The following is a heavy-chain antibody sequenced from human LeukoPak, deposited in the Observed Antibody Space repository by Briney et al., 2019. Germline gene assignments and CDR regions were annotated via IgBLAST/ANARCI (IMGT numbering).Heavy chain of an antibody. CDR1: GYTFTGYY. V-gene: IGHV1-3*01. Sequence: ASVKVSCKASGYTFTGYYMHWVRQAPGQRLEWMGWINAGNGNTKYSQKFQGRVTITRDTSASTAYMELSSLRSEDTAVYYCARVSVVVPAAIDWFDPWGQGTLVTVSS. CDR3: ARVSVVVPAAIDWFDP. CDR2: INAGNGNT. J-gene: IGHJ5*02. D-gene: IGHD2-2*02.